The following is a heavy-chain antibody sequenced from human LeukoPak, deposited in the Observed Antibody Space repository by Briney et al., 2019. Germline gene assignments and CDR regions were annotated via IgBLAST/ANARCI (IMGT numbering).Heavy chain of an antibody. CDR1: GYIFTNYG. V-gene: IGHV1-18*01. D-gene: IGHD1-26*01. CDR2: ISAYNGNT. CDR3: AREFRYSGSYYGDY. Sequence: GASVKVSCKASGYIFTNYGISWVRQAPGQGLEWMGWISAYNGNTNYAQKLQGRVTMTTDTSTSTAYMELRSLRSDDTAVYYCAREFRYSGSYYGDYWGQGTLVTVSS. J-gene: IGHJ4*02.